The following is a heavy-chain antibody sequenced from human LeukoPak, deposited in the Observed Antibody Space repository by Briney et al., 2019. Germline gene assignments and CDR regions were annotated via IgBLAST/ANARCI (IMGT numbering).Heavy chain of an antibody. V-gene: IGHV3-30*02. J-gene: IGHJ4*02. D-gene: IGHD2/OR15-2a*01. CDR3: AKEFNLVTPNYYFDY. CDR1: GFTFSSYG. Sequence: GGSLRLSCAASGFTFSSYGMHWVRQAPGKGLGWVAFIRYDGSNKYYADSVKGRFTISRDNSKNTLYLQMNSLRAEDTAVYYCAKEFNLVTPNYYFDYWGQGTLVTVSS. CDR2: IRYDGSNK.